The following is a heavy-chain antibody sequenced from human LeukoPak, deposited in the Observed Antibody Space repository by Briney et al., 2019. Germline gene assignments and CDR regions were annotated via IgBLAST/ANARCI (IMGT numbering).Heavy chain of an antibody. D-gene: IGHD1-26*01. J-gene: IGHJ6*03. Sequence: GASVKVSCKASGYTFTGYYMHWVRQAPGQGLEWMGWINPNSGGTNYAQKFQGRVTMTRDTSISTAYMELSRLRSDDTAVYYCARGFGGSYLYYYYYMDVWGKGTTVTVSS. CDR3: ARGFGGSYLYYYYYMDV. CDR1: GYTFTGYY. CDR2: INPNSGGT. V-gene: IGHV1-2*02.